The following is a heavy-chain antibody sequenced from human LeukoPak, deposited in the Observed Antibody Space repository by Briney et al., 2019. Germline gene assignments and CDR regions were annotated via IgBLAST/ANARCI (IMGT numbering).Heavy chain of an antibody. CDR2: VRNDGSDT. D-gene: IGHD4-23*01. Sequence: PGGSLRLSCTTSGLTFTSHGFHWLRQVVGKRLEWVAFVRNDGSDTYHANSVKGRSSVSRDDSKNTLYLQMNSLRPEDTAIYYCARDRGKDYFDSWGQGTQVTVSS. CDR3: ARDRGKDYFDS. J-gene: IGHJ4*02. CDR1: GLTFTSHG. V-gene: IGHV3-30*02.